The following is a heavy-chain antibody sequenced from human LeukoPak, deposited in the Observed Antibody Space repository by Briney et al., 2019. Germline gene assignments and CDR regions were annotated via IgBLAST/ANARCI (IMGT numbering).Heavy chain of an antibody. D-gene: IGHD1-26*01. Sequence: GGSLRLSCAASGFTFSSCAMHWVRQAPGKGLEYVSAVSNNGDDTYYANSVKGRFTISRDNSKNTLYLQMGSLRAEDMAVYYCARGVPEGGSTDYWGQGTLVTVSS. CDR3: ARGVPEGGSTDY. J-gene: IGHJ4*02. CDR1: GFTFSSCA. V-gene: IGHV3-64*01. CDR2: VSNNGDDT.